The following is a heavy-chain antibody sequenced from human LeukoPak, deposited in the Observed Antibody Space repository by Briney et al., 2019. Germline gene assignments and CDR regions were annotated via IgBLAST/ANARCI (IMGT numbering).Heavy chain of an antibody. D-gene: IGHD3-10*01. Sequence: GGSLRLSCAASGFTFSSYGMHWVRQAPGKGLEWVAVISYDGSNKYYADSVKGRFTISRDNSKNTLYLQMNSLRAEDTAVYYCVKGHLLWFGESPFDYWGQGTLVTVSS. CDR2: ISYDGSNK. J-gene: IGHJ4*02. V-gene: IGHV3-30*18. CDR3: VKGHLLWFGESPFDY. CDR1: GFTFSSYG.